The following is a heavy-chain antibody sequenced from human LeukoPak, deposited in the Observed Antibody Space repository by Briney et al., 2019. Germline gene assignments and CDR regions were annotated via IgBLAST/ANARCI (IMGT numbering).Heavy chain of an antibody. CDR1: GFPFSSYA. CDR3: ANVRGLPTYWWSDP. V-gene: IGHV3-23*01. CDR2: ISGSGGST. Sequence: PGGSLRLSCAASGFPFSSYAMSWVRQAPGKGLEWVSAISGSGGSTYYADSVKGRFTISRDNSKNTLYLQMNSLRAEDTAVYYCANVRGLPTYWWSDPWGQGTLVTVSS. J-gene: IGHJ5*02. D-gene: IGHD2-15*01.